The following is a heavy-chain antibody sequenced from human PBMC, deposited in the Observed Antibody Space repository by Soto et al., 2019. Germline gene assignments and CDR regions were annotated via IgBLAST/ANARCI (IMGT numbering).Heavy chain of an antibody. D-gene: IGHD3-3*01. V-gene: IGHV3-23*01. CDR3: AKVEGYDFWSGWYWFDP. J-gene: IGHJ5*02. CDR1: GFTFSSYA. Sequence: PGGSLRLSCAASGFTFSSYAMSWVRQAPGKGLEWVSAISGSGGSTYYADSVKGRFTISRDNSKNTLYLQMNSLRAEDTAVYYCAKVEGYDFWSGWYWFDPWGQGTLVTVSS. CDR2: ISGSGGST.